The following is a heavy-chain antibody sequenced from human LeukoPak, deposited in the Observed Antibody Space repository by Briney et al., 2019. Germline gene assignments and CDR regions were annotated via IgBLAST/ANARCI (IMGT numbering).Heavy chain of an antibody. D-gene: IGHD2-2*01. CDR1: GDSVSSNSAA. CDR2: TYYRSKWYN. V-gene: IGHV6-1*01. Sequence: SQTLSLTCAISGDSVSSNSAAWNWIRQSPLRGLEWLGRTYYRSKWYNDYAVSVKSRITINPDTSRNQFSLQLNSVTPEDTAVYYCARRLTQYDCFDPWGQGILVTVSS. J-gene: IGHJ5*02. CDR3: ARRLTQYDCFDP.